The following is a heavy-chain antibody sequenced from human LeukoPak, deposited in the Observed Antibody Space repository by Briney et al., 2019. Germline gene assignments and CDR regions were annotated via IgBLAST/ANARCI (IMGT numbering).Heavy chain of an antibody. V-gene: IGHV1-46*01. D-gene: IGHD6-13*01. CDR3: AREEVIAAAGPTLDY. CDR1: GYTFTSYY. J-gene: IGHJ4*02. CDR2: INPSGGST. Sequence: ASVTVSCTASGYTFTSYYMHWVRRAPGQGLEWMGIINPSGGSTSYAQKFQGRVTMTRDTSTSTVYMELSSLRSEDTAVFYCAREEVIAAAGPTLDYWGQGALVTVSS.